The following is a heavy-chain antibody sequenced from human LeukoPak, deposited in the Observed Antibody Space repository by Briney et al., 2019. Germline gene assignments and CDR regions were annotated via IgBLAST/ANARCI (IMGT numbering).Heavy chain of an antibody. CDR2: IRYDGINK. CDR3: AKGVTNWGYYMDV. D-gene: IGHD2-21*02. V-gene: IGHV3-30*02. CDR1: GFTFSSYG. J-gene: IGHJ6*03. Sequence: GGSLRLSCAASGFTFSSYGMHWVRQAPGKGLEWVAFIRYDGINKYYADSVKGRFTISRDNSKNTLYMQMNSLRAEDTAVYYCAKGVTNWGYYMDVWGKGTTVTVSS.